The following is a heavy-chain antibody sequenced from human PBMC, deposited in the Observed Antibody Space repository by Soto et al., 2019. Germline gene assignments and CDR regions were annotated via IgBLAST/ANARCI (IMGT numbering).Heavy chain of an antibody. Sequence: EVLLLQSGGGLVQPGGSLRLSCTASGFTFSSYGMSWVRQAPGKGLEWVSGISGSGGSTYYADSVKGRFTISRDNPENTLYLQMDSLRAEDTAVYYCAKSRGYSYAAIFDCWGQGTLVTVSS. CDR1: GFTFSSYG. J-gene: IGHJ4*02. CDR2: ISGSGGST. D-gene: IGHD5-18*01. V-gene: IGHV3-23*01. CDR3: AKSRGYSYAAIFDC.